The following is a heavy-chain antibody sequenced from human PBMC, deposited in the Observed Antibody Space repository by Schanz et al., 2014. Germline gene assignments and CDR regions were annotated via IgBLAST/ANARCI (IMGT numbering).Heavy chain of an antibody. Sequence: EVHLEESGGGVVQPGRSLRLSCAASGFTFHTYDMHWVRQAPGKGLEWVSGMSGSGSTADYADSVKGRFTISRDNSKNTLYLEMNRLRVDDTAVYYCSKDKQGSRSDDSWGQGTLXTVSS. CDR2: MSGSGSTA. D-gene: IGHD2-15*01. J-gene: IGHJ5*01. CDR3: SKDKQGSRSDDS. CDR1: GFTFHTYD. V-gene: IGHV3-23*04.